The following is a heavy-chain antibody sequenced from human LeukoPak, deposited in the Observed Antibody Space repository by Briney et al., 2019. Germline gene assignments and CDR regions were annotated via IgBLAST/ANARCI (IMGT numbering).Heavy chain of an antibody. V-gene: IGHV3-21*01. J-gene: IGHJ3*02. CDR3: ARDGDIVATPGTLDI. D-gene: IGHD5-12*01. CDR1: GFTFSSYS. Sequence: GGSLRLSCAASGFTFSSYSMNWVRQAPGKGLEWVSSISSSSSYIYYADSVKGRFTISRDNAKNSLYLQMNSLRAEDTAVYYCARDGDIVATPGTLDIWGQGTMVTVSS. CDR2: ISSSSSYI.